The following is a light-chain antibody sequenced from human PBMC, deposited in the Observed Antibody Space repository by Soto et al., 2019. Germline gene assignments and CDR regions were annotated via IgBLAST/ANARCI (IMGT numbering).Light chain of an antibody. V-gene: IGLV2-14*01. Sequence: QSALTQPASVSGSPGQAITISCTGTSSDVGGYNYVSWYHQHPGKAPKLMIYDVSNRPLGVSNRFSGSKSGNTASRTISGLQAEYEGDYYCRSYTSSRGVVFGGGTKVTVL. CDR1: SSDVGGYNY. CDR2: DVS. J-gene: IGLJ2*01. CDR3: RSYTSSRGVV.